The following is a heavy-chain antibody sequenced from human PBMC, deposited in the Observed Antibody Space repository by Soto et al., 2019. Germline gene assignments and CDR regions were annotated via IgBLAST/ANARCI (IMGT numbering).Heavy chain of an antibody. Sequence: QVQLVESGGGVVQPGRSLRLSCAASGFTFSSYAMHWVRQAPGKGLEWVAVISYDGSNKYYADSVKGRLTISRDNSKNPLYVQMNSLSAEDTAVYYCARDMRPITLMGYGMGFWGQGTTVTVSS. J-gene: IGHJ6*02. D-gene: IGHD3-22*01. CDR3: ARDMRPITLMGYGMGF. CDR2: ISYDGSNK. V-gene: IGHV3-30-3*01. CDR1: GFTFSSYA.